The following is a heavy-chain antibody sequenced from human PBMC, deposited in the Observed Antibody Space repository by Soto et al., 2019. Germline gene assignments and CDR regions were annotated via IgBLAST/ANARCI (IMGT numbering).Heavy chain of an antibody. CDR3: AKDSRITMIVVVRYYFDY. J-gene: IGHJ4*02. CDR1: GFTFSSYA. V-gene: IGHV3-23*01. CDR2: ISGSGGST. Sequence: EVQLLESGGGLVQPGGSLRLSCAASGFTFSSYAMSWVRQAPGKGLEWVSAISGSGGSTYYADSVKGRFTISRDNSKNTLYMQMNSLRAEDTAVYYCAKDSRITMIVVVRYYFDYWGQGTLVTVSS. D-gene: IGHD3-22*01.